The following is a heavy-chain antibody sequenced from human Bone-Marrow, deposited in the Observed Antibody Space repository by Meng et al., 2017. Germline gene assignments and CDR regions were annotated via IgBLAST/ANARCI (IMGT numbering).Heavy chain of an antibody. CDR2: IYYSGST. J-gene: IGHJ5*02. D-gene: IGHD6-19*01. CDR1: GGSISSYY. V-gene: IGHV4-59*01. Sequence: QVPRRRPGPGLVRPSVPLSLPRTGLGGSISSYYWSWIRPPPGKGLEWIGYIYYSGSTNYNPSLKSRVTISVDTSKNQFSLKLSSVTAADTAVYYCARALGYSSGWVFWFDPWGQGTLVTVSS. CDR3: ARALGYSSGWVFWFDP.